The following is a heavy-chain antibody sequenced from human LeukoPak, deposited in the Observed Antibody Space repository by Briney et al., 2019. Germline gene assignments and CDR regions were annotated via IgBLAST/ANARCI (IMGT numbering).Heavy chain of an antibody. J-gene: IGHJ4*02. CDR1: GGSISSSSYY. D-gene: IGHD3-9*01. Sequence: SETLSLTCTVSGGSISSSSYYWGWIRQPPGKGLEWIGSIYYSGSTYYNPSLKSRVTISVDTSKNQFSLKLSSVTAADTAVYYCAGYFDWLLRNFDYWGQGTLVTVSS. CDR3: AGYFDWLLRNFDY. CDR2: IYYSGST. V-gene: IGHV4-39*07.